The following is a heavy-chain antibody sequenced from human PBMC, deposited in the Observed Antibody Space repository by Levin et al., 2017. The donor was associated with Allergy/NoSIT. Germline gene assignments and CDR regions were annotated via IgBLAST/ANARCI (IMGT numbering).Heavy chain of an antibody. Sequence: SETLSLTCTVSGGSISSYYWSWIRQPPGKGLEWIGYIYYSGSTNYNPSLKSRVTISVDTSKNQFSLKLSSVTAADTAVYYCARGNQLLQSGAFDIWGQGTVVTVSS. D-gene: IGHD2-2*01. CDR2: IYYSGST. CDR3: ARGNQLLQSGAFDI. V-gene: IGHV4-59*01. CDR1: GGSISSYY. J-gene: IGHJ3*02.